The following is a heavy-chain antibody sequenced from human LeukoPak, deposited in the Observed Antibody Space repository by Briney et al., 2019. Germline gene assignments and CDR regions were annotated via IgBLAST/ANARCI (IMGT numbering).Heavy chain of an antibody. Sequence: GGSLRLSCAASGFTFSDCYMSWIRQAPGKGLEWVSYIRSSGSTIYYADSVKGRFTISRDNAKNSLYLQMNSLRAEDTAVYYCARWRYYYDSSGYYSPDYFDYWGQGTLVTVSS. J-gene: IGHJ4*02. D-gene: IGHD3-22*01. V-gene: IGHV3-11*01. CDR3: ARWRYYYDSSGYYSPDYFDY. CDR2: IRSSGSTI. CDR1: GFTFSDCY.